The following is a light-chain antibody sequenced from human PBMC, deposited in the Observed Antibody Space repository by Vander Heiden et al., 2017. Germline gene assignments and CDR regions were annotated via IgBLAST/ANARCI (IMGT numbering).Light chain of an antibody. Sequence: DIQMTQSPSFLSASVGDTVTITCRASQGISSWLDWYQQKPGKAPKLLIYAASTLQSGVPSRFSGSESGTDFTLTITTLQPEDFATYYCQQAYSFPITFGQGTRLEIK. V-gene: IGKV1D-12*01. CDR1: QGISSW. CDR2: AAS. J-gene: IGKJ5*01. CDR3: QQAYSFPIT.